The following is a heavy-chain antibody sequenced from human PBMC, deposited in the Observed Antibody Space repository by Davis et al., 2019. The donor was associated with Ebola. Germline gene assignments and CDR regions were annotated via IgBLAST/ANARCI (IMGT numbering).Heavy chain of an antibody. CDR3: AIHGDVGF. J-gene: IGHJ4*02. D-gene: IGHD4-17*01. CDR1: GFAFSIHW. V-gene: IGHV3-7*01. CDR2: IRQDGGET. Sequence: PGGSLRLSCAAASGFAFSIHWMTWVRQAPGKGLEWVANIRQDGGETYYADSVKGRFAISRDNAKNSLYLQMNSLRVEDTATYYCAIHGDVGFGGQGTLVTVSS.